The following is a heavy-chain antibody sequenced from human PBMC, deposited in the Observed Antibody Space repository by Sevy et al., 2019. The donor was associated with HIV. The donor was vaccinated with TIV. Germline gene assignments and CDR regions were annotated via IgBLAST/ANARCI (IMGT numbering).Heavy chain of an antibody. D-gene: IGHD2-21*02. CDR1: GFTFSRYS. V-gene: IGHV3-48*02. J-gene: IGHJ6*02. CDR2: ISGNSVAI. CDR3: ARGPDCGGDCDIGFYYPLDV. Sequence: GGSLRLSCAASGFTFSRYSMNWVRQAPGKGLEWISYISGNSVAIYYADSVKGRFTVSRDNDNDALYLQLNSLRDEDTALYYCARGPDCGGDCDIGFYYPLDVWGQGTTVTVSS.